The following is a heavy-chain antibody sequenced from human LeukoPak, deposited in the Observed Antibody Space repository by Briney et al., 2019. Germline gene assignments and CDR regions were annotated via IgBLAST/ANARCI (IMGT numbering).Heavy chain of an antibody. V-gene: IGHV3-23*01. CDR2: ISGSGGST. J-gene: IGHJ4*02. CDR1: GFTFSSYG. D-gene: IGHD4-17*01. CDR3: AKDRDYGDYSGY. Sequence: QPGGSLRLSCAASGFTFSSYGMSWVRQAPGKGLEWVSGISGSGGSTYYADSVKGRFTISRDNSKNTLYLQMNSLRAEDTAVYYCAKDRDYGDYSGYWGQGTLVTVSS.